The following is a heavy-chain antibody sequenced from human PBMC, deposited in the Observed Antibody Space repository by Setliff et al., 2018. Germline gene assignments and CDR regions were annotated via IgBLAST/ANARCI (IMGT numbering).Heavy chain of an antibody. CDR2: INTITGNP. CDR3: ARDLGYCSRTSCHGDWFDP. D-gene: IGHD2-2*01. J-gene: IGHJ5*02. Sequence: ASVKVSCKASGYTFSSYAMNWVRQAPGKGLEWMGRINTITGNPTYAQGFTGRCVFSLDTSVSTAYLQISSLKPEDTAVYYCARDLGYCSRTSCHGDWFDPWGQGTLVTVSS. CDR1: GYTFSSYA. V-gene: IGHV7-4-1*02.